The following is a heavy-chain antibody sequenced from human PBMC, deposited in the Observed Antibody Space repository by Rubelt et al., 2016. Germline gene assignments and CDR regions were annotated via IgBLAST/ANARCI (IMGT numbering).Heavy chain of an antibody. V-gene: IGHV3-48*01. D-gene: IGHD6-6*01. Sequence: SYSMNWVRQAPGKGLEWVSYISSSSSTIYYADSVKGRFTISRDNSKNTLYLQMNSLRAEDTAVYYCARDPLAALVYGMDVWGQGTTVTVSS. CDR2: ISSSSSTI. CDR3: ARDPLAALVYGMDV. CDR1: SYS. J-gene: IGHJ6*02.